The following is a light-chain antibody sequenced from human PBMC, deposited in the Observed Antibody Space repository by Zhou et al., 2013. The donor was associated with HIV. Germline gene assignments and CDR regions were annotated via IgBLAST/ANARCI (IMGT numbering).Light chain of an antibody. Sequence: DVVVTQSPLSLPVTPGEPASISCRSSQSLLHSNGYNYLDWYLQKPGQSPQLLIYLGSNRASGVPDRFSGSGSGTDFTLKISRVEAEDVGVYYCMQALQTPWTFGQGPRW. CDR1: QSLLHSNGYNY. CDR2: LGS. J-gene: IGKJ1*01. CDR3: MQALQTPWT. V-gene: IGKV2-28*01.